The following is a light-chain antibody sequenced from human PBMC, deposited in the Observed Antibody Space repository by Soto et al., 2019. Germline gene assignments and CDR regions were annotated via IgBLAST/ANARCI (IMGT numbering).Light chain of an antibody. J-gene: IGKJ1*01. V-gene: IGKV1-13*02. Sequence: AVRITQSQSSLSASTVYGFSITCRASQGISSALAWYQQKPGKAPKLLIYDASSLESGVPSRFSGSGSGTEFTLTISSLQPDDFATHFCQQYNSYSWRLGEGTKVDIK. CDR3: QQYNSYSWR. CDR2: DAS. CDR1: QGISSA.